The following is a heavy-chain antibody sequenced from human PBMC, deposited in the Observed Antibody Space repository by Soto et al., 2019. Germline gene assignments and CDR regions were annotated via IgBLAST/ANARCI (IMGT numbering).Heavy chain of an antibody. Sequence: XESLKIYCKGSGYSFTSYWIGWVRQMPGKGLEWMGIIYPGDSDTRYSPSFQGQVTISADKSISTAYLQWSSLKASDTAMYYCARHGAITIFGVVYSGMDVWGQGPTVTVSS. J-gene: IGHJ6*02. CDR2: IYPGDSDT. V-gene: IGHV5-51*01. D-gene: IGHD3-3*01. CDR3: ARHGAITIFGVVYSGMDV. CDR1: GYSFTSYW.